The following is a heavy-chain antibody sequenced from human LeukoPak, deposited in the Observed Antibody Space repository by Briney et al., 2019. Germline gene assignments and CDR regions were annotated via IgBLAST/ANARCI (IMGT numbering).Heavy chain of an antibody. V-gene: IGHV3-33*01. CDR1: GFTFSSYG. D-gene: IGHD3-16*01. CDR2: IWYDGSNK. J-gene: IGHJ3*02. CDR3: ARAAGIMITFGGVRAFDI. Sequence: PGRSLRLSCAASGFTFSSYGMHWVRQAPGKGLEWVAVIWYDGSNKYYADSVKGRFTISRDNSKNTLYLQMNSLRAEDTAVYYCARAAGIMITFGGVRAFDIWGQGTMVTVSS.